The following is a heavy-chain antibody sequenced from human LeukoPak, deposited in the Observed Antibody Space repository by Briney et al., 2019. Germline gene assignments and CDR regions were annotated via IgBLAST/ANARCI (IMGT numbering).Heavy chain of an antibody. CDR3: AKDTSRWTVGTFDY. V-gene: IGHV3-23*01. Sequence: GGSLRLSCAASGFTFSSYGMSWVRQAPGKGLEWVSGISGSGGRTYYADSVKGRFTISRDNSKNTLYLQMNSLRAEDTAVYYCAKDTSRWTVGTFDYWGQGTLVTVSS. CDR1: GFTFSSYG. D-gene: IGHD4-23*01. CDR2: ISGSGGRT. J-gene: IGHJ4*02.